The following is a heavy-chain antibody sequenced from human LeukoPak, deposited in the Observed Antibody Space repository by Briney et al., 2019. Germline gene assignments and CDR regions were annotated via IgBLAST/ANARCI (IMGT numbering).Heavy chain of an antibody. J-gene: IGHJ5*02. Sequence: GGSLRLSCAASGFTVSSSYMSWVRQAPGKGLEWVSVIYSGDNTYYADSVKGRFTISRDNSKNTLYLQMNSLRAEDTAVYYCAKGGSTSPENWFDPWGQGTLVTVSS. CDR2: IYSGDNT. CDR1: GFTVSSSY. V-gene: IGHV3-53*01. D-gene: IGHD2-2*01. CDR3: AKGGSTSPENWFDP.